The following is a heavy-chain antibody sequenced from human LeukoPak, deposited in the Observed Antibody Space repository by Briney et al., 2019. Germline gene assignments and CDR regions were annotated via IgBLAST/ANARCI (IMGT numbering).Heavy chain of an antibody. D-gene: IGHD6-19*01. J-gene: IGHJ4*02. V-gene: IGHV4-61*01. Sequence: SETLSLTCTVSGGSVSSGSYYWSWIRQPPGKGLEWIGYIYYSGSTNYNPSLKSRVTISVDTSKNQFSLKLSFVTAADTAVYYCARGASVAGTSRYGLGFDYWGQGTLVTVSS. CDR2: IYYSGST. CDR1: GGSVSSGSYY. CDR3: ARGASVAGTSRYGLGFDY.